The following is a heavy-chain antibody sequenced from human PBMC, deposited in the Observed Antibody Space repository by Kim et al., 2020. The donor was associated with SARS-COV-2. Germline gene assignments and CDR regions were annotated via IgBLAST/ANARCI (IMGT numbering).Heavy chain of an antibody. CDR2: INPNTGGA. D-gene: IGHD5-12*01. CDR1: GYTFTGYF. CDR3: GRAFNSGYSDS. V-gene: IGHV1-2*06. J-gene: IGHJ4*02. Sequence: ASVKVSCKASGYTFTGYFLHWVRQAPGQGLEWMGRINPNTGGANYAQKFQGRVTMARDTSITTAYMELSSLTSDDTAVYYCGRAFNSGYSDSWGQGTLVTVSS.